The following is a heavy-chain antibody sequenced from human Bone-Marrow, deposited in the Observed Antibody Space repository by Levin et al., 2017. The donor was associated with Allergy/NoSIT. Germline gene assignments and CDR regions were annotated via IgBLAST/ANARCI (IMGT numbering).Heavy chain of an antibody. CDR3: ARNTARRAGAFDI. Sequence: SETLSLTCTVSGGSISSYYWSWIRQPPGKGLEWIGYIYYSGSTNYNPSLKSRVTISVDTSKNQFSLKLSSVTAADTAVYDCARNTARRAGAFDIWGQGTMVTVSS. J-gene: IGHJ3*02. V-gene: IGHV4-59*01. D-gene: IGHD5-18*01. CDR2: IYYSGST. CDR1: GGSISSYY.